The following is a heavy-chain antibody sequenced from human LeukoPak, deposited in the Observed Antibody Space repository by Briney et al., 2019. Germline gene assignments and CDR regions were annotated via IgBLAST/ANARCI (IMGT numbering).Heavy chain of an antibody. J-gene: IGHJ4*02. V-gene: IGHV1-69*06. CDR3: ARYLIYCSSTSCTRGNFNY. CDR2: IIPIFGTA. CDR1: GGTFSSYA. D-gene: IGHD2-2*01. Sequence: SVKVSCKASGGTFSSYAISWVRQAPGQGLEWMGGIIPIFGTANYAQKFQGRVTITADKSTSTAYMELSSLRSEDTAVYYCARYLIYCSSTSCTRGNFNYLGQGTLVTVSS.